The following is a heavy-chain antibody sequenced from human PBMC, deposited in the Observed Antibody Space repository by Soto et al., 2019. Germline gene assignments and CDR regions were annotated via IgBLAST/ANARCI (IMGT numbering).Heavy chain of an antibody. J-gene: IGHJ4*02. Sequence: KSSETLSLTCTVSGDSLSRGGHYWSWIRQHPGKGLEWIGHIYDSVNTYYSPSLRSRVTISADMSKNQFSLNLRSVTAADTAVYYCARVDHRGYFAILTDYWGQGTLVTVSS. CDR2: IYDSVNT. D-gene: IGHD3-9*01. CDR1: GDSLSRGGHY. V-gene: IGHV4-31*03. CDR3: ARVDHRGYFAILTDY.